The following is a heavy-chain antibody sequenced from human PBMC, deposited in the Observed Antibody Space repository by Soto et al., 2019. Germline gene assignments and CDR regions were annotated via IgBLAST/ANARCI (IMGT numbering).Heavy chain of an antibody. CDR2: INPNSGGT. V-gene: IGHV1-2*02. CDR1: GHTFTGYY. Sequence: RASVKVSCKASGHTFTGYYMHWVRQAPGQGLEWMGWINPNSGGTNYAQKFQGRVTMTRDTSISTAYMELSRLRSDDTAVYYCARDLSGRDDILTGYYYGMDVWGQGTTVTVSS. J-gene: IGHJ6*02. CDR3: ARDLSGRDDILTGYYYGMDV. D-gene: IGHD3-9*01.